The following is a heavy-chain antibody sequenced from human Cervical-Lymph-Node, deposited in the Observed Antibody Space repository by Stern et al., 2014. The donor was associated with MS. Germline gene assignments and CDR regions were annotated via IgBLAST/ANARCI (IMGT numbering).Heavy chain of an antibody. V-gene: IGHV3-21*01. D-gene: IGHD3-3*01. Sequence: EVPLVESGGGLVKPGGTLRLSCAASGFTFSSYSMNWGRQAPGKGLEWVSSMSSSSYIYYADSVKGRFTISRDNAKNSLYLHMNSLRAEDTAVYYCARDGFLEWLLYYWGQGTLVTVSS. CDR1: GFTFSSYS. CDR3: ARDGFLEWLLYY. CDR2: MSSSSYI. J-gene: IGHJ4*02.